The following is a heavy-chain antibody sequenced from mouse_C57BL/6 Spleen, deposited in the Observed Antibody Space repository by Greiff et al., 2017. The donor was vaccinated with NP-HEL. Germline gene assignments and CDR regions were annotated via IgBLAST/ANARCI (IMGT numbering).Heavy chain of an antibody. CDR2: ISDGGSYT. V-gene: IGHV5-4*01. CDR1: GFTFSSYA. Sequence: VQLKESGGGLVKPGGSLKLSCAASGFTFSSYAMSWVRQTPEKRLEWVATISDGGSYTYYPDNVKGRFTISRDNAKNNLYLQMSHLKSEDTAMYYCARGGGNWDNWFAYWGQGTLVTVSA. CDR3: ARGGGNWDNWFAY. J-gene: IGHJ3*01. D-gene: IGHD4-1*01.